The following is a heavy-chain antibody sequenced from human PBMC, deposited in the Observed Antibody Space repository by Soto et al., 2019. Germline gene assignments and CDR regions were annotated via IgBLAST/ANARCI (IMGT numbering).Heavy chain of an antibody. J-gene: IGHJ6*02. V-gene: IGHV4-34*01. CDR1: GGSFSGYY. CDR2: INHSGST. Sequence: QVQLQQWGAGLLKPSETLSLTCAVYGGSFSGYYWSWIRQPPGKGLEWIGEINHSGSTNYNPSLKSRVTISVDTSKNQCSLKLSSVTAADTAVYYCARGRDPYYYYGMDVWGQGTTVTVSS. CDR3: ARGRDPYYYYGMDV.